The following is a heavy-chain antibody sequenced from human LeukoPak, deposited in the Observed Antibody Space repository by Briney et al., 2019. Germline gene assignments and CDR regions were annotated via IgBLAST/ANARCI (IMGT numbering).Heavy chain of an antibody. CDR3: AREGPYGDGAFDI. CDR2: IIPIFGTA. V-gene: IGHV1-69*05. J-gene: IGHJ3*02. Sequence: SVKVSCKASGGTFSSYAVSWVRQAPGQGLEWMGRIIPIFGTANYAQKFQGRVTITTDESTSTAYMELSSLRSEDTAVYYCAREGPYGDGAFDIWGQGTMVTVSS. D-gene: IGHD4-17*01. CDR1: GGTFSSYA.